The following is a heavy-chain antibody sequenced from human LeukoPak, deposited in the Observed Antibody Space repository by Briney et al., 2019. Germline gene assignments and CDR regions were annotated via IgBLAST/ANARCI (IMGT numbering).Heavy chain of an antibody. V-gene: IGHV3-33*01. J-gene: IGHJ5*02. CDR2: IWFDGSKR. Sequence: GGSLRLSCAASGFTFSSHGFHWVRQAPGKGLEGGAVIWFDGSKRYYADSVKGRFTISRDDSKSTLYLQMNSLRVDDTAVYHCARDLENWNYGSCYFDPWGQGTLVTVSP. D-gene: IGHD1-7*01. CDR3: ARDLENWNYGSCYFDP. CDR1: GFTFSSHG.